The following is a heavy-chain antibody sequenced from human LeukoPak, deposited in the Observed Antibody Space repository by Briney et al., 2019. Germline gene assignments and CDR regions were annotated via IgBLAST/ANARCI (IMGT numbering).Heavy chain of an antibody. J-gene: IGHJ4*02. CDR1: GGSFSGYY. CDR3: ARGPIYYYGSGSYYAWFDY. Sequence: SETLSLTCAVYGGSFSGYYWSWIRQPPGKGLDGIGEINQIGSTNYNPSLKSRATLSVDTSKNQFSLKLSSVTAADTAVYYCARGPIYYYGSGSYYAWFDYWGQGTLVTVSS. CDR2: INQIGST. D-gene: IGHD3-10*01. V-gene: IGHV4-34*01.